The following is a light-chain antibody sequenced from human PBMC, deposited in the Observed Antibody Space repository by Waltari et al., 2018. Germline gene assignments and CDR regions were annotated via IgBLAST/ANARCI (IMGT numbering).Light chain of an antibody. CDR1: RDISDS. V-gene: IGKV1-16*02. J-gene: IGKJ3*01. Sequence: IQLTQSPSSLSSSVGDRITIPCRASRDISDSFAWFQQRPGKAPRSLIYAASRLQSGVPSNFRGRGSGIHFTLTITSLQPEDFATYYCQQYNTYPFTFGPGTTVDVK. CDR3: QQYNTYPFT. CDR2: AAS.